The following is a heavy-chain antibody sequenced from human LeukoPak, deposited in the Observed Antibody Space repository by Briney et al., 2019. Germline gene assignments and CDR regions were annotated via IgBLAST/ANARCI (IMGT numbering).Heavy chain of an antibody. D-gene: IGHD3-10*02. J-gene: IGHJ4*02. Sequence: PSETLSLTCAVSGYSISSGYYWGWLRQPPGKGLEWIASIYHTGTTYYNPSLKSRVTISLDTSKNQFSLKLSSVTAADTAVYYCGRDVGCAGSYSYEWGQGTLVTVSS. CDR2: IYHTGTT. CDR1: GYSISSGYY. V-gene: IGHV4-38-2*02. CDR3: GRDVGCAGSYSYE.